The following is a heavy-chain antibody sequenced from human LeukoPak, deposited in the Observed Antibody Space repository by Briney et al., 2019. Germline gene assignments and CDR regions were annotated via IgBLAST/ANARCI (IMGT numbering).Heavy chain of an antibody. V-gene: IGHV3-66*01. J-gene: IGHJ4*02. CDR3: AKDFLPYDFWSGSPSDY. D-gene: IGHD3-3*01. CDR2: IYSGGST. CDR1: GFTVSSNY. Sequence: PGGSLRLSCAASGFTVSSNYMSWVRQAPGKGLEWVSVIYSGGSTYYADSVKGRFTISRDNSKNTLYLQMNSLRAEDTAVYYCAKDFLPYDFWSGSPSDYWGQGTLVTVSS.